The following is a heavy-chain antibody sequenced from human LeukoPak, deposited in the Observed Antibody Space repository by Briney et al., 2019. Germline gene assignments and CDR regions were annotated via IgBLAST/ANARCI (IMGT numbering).Heavy chain of an antibody. Sequence: GGSLRLSCAASGFTFSTYSMNWVRQAPGKGLEWVSYISGGSSSIYYADSVKVRFTISRDNAESSLYLQMNSLRDEDTAVYYCARDSAYGSGSYTFDYWGQGTLVTVSS. CDR2: ISGGSSSI. J-gene: IGHJ4*02. CDR1: GFTFSTYS. D-gene: IGHD3-10*01. V-gene: IGHV3-48*02. CDR3: ARDSAYGSGSYTFDY.